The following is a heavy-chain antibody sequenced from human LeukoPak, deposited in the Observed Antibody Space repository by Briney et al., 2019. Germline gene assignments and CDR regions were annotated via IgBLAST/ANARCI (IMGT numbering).Heavy chain of an antibody. CDR1: GFTFSSYW. CDR2: MNSDGSTT. V-gene: IGHV3-74*01. J-gene: IGHJ6*02. CDR3: ARDPDGSGSQYGMDV. Sequence: GGSLRLSCAVSGFTFSSYWMHWVRQAPGKGLVWVSRMNSDGSTTTYADSVKGRFTISRDNAKNTLYLQMNSLRAEDTAMYYCARDPDGSGSQYGMDVWGQGTTVTVSS. D-gene: IGHD3-10*01.